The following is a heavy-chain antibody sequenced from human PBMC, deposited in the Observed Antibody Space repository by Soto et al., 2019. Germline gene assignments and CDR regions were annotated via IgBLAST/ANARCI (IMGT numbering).Heavy chain of an antibody. J-gene: IGHJ4*02. V-gene: IGHV4-61*01. Sequence: SETLSLTCTVSGGSVSSGSYYWSWIRQPPGKGLEWIGYIYYSGSTKYNPSLKSRVTMSIDTTKNQFSLKLSSVTAADTAVYYCARDKGDYYFVYWVQVTLFTVSS. CDR3: ARDKGDYYFVY. CDR2: IYYSGST. CDR1: GGSVSSGSYY.